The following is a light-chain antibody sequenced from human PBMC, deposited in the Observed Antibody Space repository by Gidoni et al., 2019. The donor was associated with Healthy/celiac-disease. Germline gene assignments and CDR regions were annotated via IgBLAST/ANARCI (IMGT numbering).Light chain of an antibody. Sequence: QSALTQPASVSGSPGQSITISCTGTSSDVGGYNYVSWYQQHPGKAPKLMSYDVSNRPSGVSNRFSGSKSGNTADLTISGLQAEDEADDYCSSYTSSSTPVVFGGGTKLTVL. V-gene: IGLV2-14*03. J-gene: IGLJ2*01. CDR2: DVS. CDR3: SSYTSSSTPVV. CDR1: SSDVGGYNY.